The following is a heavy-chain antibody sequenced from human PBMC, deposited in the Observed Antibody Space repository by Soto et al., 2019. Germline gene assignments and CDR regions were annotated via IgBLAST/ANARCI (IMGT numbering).Heavy chain of an antibody. Sequence: QVQLRESGPGLVKPAETLSLTCTVSGGSMSRAYWTWVRQSPGKGLEWIGYIHPTGSTNYNSSLERRVTLSIDTSKNQFSLKLTSVTPADTAVYYCARKYSGFDYCGQGTLVTVSS. CDR3: ARKYSGFDY. J-gene: IGHJ4*02. CDR1: GGSMSRAY. D-gene: IGHD2-21*01. CDR2: IHPTGST. V-gene: IGHV4-4*08.